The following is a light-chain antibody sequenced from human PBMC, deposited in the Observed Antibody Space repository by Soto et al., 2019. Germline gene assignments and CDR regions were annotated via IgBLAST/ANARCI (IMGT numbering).Light chain of an antibody. CDR2: GAS. Sequence: EIVLTQSPGTLSFSPGERVTLSCRASQSVSSTSLAWYQQKPGQSPRLLIYGASNRATGIPDRFSGSGSGTDFTLTISRLEPEDFALYYCQHYDSSPPWTFGHGTKVEIK. CDR1: QSVSSTS. CDR3: QHYDSSPPWT. J-gene: IGKJ1*01. V-gene: IGKV3-20*01.